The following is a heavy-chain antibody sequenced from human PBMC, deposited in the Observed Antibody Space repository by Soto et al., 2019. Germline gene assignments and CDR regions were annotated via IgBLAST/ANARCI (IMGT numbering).Heavy chain of an antibody. D-gene: IGHD2-2*01. CDR3: ARDDHIVVVPTSLGAMDV. CDR2: IYHSGST. Sequence: TSATLAHTCAVYGGSLSSNKWWSWFRPPPGKGLEWIGEIYHSGSTNYNPSLKSRVTISLDKSKNQFSLKLTSVTAADSAVYYCARDDHIVVVPTSLGAMDVWGQGTTVTVSS. CDR1: GGSLSSNKW. J-gene: IGHJ6*02. V-gene: IGHV4-4*02.